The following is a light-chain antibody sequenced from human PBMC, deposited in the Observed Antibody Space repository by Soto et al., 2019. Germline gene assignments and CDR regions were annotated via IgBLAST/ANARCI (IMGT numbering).Light chain of an antibody. V-gene: IGLV3-21*04. CDR3: QVWDPDTGHPV. Sequence: SYELTPAPSVSVAPGETARITCGEDSIEDKVVHWYQQRPGRAPVLLISYDTDRPSGVPARFSSSNFGNTATLTISRVEAEDEADYFCQVWDPDTGHPVFGGGTKLTVL. J-gene: IGLJ3*02. CDR1: SIEDKV. CDR2: YDT.